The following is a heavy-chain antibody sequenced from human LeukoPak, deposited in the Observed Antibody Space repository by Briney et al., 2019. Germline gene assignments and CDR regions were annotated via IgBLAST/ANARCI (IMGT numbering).Heavy chain of an antibody. CDR1: GGSISSYY. J-gene: IGHJ1*01. V-gene: IGHV4-59*01. Sequence: PSETLSLTCTVSGGSISSYYWSWIRQPPGKGLEWIGYIYYSGSTNYNPSLKSRVTISVDTSKNQFSLKLSSVTAADTAVYYCARGRYSVWFGEFIYLQHWGQGTLVTVSS. D-gene: IGHD3-10*01. CDR2: IYYSGST. CDR3: ARGRYSVWFGEFIYLQH.